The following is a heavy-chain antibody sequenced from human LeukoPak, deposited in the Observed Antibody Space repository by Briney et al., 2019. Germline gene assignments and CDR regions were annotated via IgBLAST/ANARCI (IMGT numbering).Heavy chain of an antibody. V-gene: IGHV4-59*12. CDR2: IYYSGST. Sequence: SETLSLTCTVSGGSISSYYWSWIRQPPGKGLEWIGYIYYSGSTNYNPSLKSRVTISVDTSKNQFSLKLSSVTAADTAVYYCARKGYTMVRGVSPTLWNYGMDVWGQGTTVTVSS. J-gene: IGHJ6*02. CDR3: ARKGYTMVRGVSPTLWNYGMDV. CDR1: GGSISSYY. D-gene: IGHD3-10*01.